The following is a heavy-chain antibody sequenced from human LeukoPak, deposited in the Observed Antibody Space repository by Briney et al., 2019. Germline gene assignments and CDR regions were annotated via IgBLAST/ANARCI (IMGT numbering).Heavy chain of an antibody. Sequence: GGSLRLSCAGSGFTFSSYAMSWVRQAPGKGLEWVSAISDTGATTYGADSVKGRFTISRDNSRSTLYLQMNSLRAGDTALYYCAKDTSIGRYCTNGVCSPFDYWGQGTLVTVSS. J-gene: IGHJ4*02. D-gene: IGHD2-8*01. CDR1: GFTFSSYA. CDR2: ISDTGATT. CDR3: AKDTSIGRYCTNGVCSPFDY. V-gene: IGHV3-23*01.